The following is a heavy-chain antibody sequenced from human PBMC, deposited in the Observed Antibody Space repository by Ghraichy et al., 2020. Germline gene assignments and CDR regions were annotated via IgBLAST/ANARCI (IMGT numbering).Heavy chain of an antibody. Sequence: WGSLRLSCAASGFTFSSYWMHWVRQVPGKGLLWVSRINTDGSSADYAESVKGRFTVSRDNAKNTLYLQMNSLTAEDTAVYYCARVPGPGSYYYDYWGQGILVTVSS. J-gene: IGHJ4*02. CDR2: INTDGSSA. D-gene: IGHD3-10*01. CDR3: ARVPGPGSYYYDY. V-gene: IGHV3-74*01. CDR1: GFTFSSYW.